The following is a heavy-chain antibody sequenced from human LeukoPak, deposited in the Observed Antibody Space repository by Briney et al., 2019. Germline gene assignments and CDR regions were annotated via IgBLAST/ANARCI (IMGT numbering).Heavy chain of an antibody. D-gene: IGHD4-17*01. J-gene: IGHJ6*02. Sequence: PGGSLRLSCAASGFTFSSYAMHWVRQAPGKGLEWVSGISWNSGSIGYADSVKGRFTISRDNAKNSLYLQMNSLRAEDTALYYCAKDMAGDTEIHYYYGMDVWGQGTTVTVSS. CDR2: ISWNSGSI. V-gene: IGHV3-9*01. CDR3: AKDMAGDTEIHYYYGMDV. CDR1: GFTFSSYA.